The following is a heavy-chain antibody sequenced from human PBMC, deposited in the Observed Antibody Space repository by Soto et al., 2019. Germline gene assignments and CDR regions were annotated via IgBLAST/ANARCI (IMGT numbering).Heavy chain of an antibody. CDR1: VYTISSYA. J-gene: IGHJ6*01. V-gene: IGHV1-69*13. Sequence: FPVKLDCKASVYTISSYAISWVRQAPRQGLEWMGGIIPIFGTANYAQKFQGRVTITADESTSTAYMELSSLRSEDTAVYYCAFPFCGGDGILDSVSVLAVWGKGSTVPVSP. CDR2: IIPIFGTA. D-gene: IGHD2-21*02. CDR3: AFPFCGGDGILDSVSVLAV.